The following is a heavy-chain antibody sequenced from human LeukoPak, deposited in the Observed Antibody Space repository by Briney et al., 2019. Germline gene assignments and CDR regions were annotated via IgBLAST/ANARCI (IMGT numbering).Heavy chain of an antibody. CDR3: AREPDIVATFGY. CDR1: GFTFSSYE. D-gene: IGHD5-12*01. V-gene: IGHV3-48*03. J-gene: IGHJ4*02. CDR2: ISSSGSTI. Sequence: PGASLRLSCAASGFTFSSYEMNWVRQAPGKGLEWVSYISSSGSTIYYADSVKGRFTISRDNAKNSLYLQMNSLRAEDTAVYYCAREPDIVATFGYWGQGTLVTVSS.